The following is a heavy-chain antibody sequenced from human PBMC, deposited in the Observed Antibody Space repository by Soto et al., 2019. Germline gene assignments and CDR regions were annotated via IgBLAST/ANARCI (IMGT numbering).Heavy chain of an antibody. D-gene: IGHD2-21*02. CDR1: GFTFDDYT. V-gene: IGHV3-43*01. CDR3: MKDQNRDHIGAFDS. CDR2: ISWDGGST. Sequence: GGSLRLSCAASGFTFDDYTMHWVRQAPGKGLEWVSLISWDGGSTYYADSVKGRFTISRDNCKSTLYLRMNSLRVEETAVHYCMKDQNRDHIGAFDSWGQASMVTVS. J-gene: IGHJ3*02.